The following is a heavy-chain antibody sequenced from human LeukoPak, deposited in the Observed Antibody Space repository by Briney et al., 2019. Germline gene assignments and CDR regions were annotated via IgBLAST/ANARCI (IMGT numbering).Heavy chain of an antibody. CDR1: GVSISSYC. Sequence: SETLSLTCTVSGVSISSYCWSWIRQPPGKGLEWIGRIYNSGSTNYNPSLKSRVTMSVDTFKNQFSLKLSSVTAADTAVYYCARERQWLVTSFYYYYMDVWGKGTTVTVSS. J-gene: IGHJ6*03. CDR3: ARERQWLVTSFYYYYMDV. D-gene: IGHD6-19*01. CDR2: IYNSGST. V-gene: IGHV4-4*07.